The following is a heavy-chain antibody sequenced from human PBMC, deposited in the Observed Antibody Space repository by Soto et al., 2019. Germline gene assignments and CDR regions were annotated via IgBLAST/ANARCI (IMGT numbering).Heavy chain of an antibody. CDR3: GRSQRGYSFADS. D-gene: IGHD5-18*01. CDR1: GYIFTSYD. V-gene: IGHV1-8*02. CDR2: MNPNSGNA. Sequence: QVQLVQSGAEVKKPGASVKVSCKASGYIFTSYDINWVRQATGQRLEWMGWMNPNSGNAGSVQKFQGRVTMTRNTSIATAYMELSSLRSEDTAVYYCGRSQRGYSFADSWGQGTLVSVSS. J-gene: IGHJ4*02.